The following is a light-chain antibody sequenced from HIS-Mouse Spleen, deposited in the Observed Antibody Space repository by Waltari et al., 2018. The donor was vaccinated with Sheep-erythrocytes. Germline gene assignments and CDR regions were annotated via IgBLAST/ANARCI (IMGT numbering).Light chain of an antibody. Sequence: SYELTQPPSVSVSPGQTASITCSGDKLGAKYACWYHQKPGQSPVLVIYQDSKRPSGITGRFSGSNSGNTATLTISGTQAMDEADYYCQAWDSSTVVFGGGTKLTVL. CDR1: KLGAKY. V-gene: IGLV3-1*01. J-gene: IGLJ2*01. CDR3: QAWDSSTVV. CDR2: QDS.